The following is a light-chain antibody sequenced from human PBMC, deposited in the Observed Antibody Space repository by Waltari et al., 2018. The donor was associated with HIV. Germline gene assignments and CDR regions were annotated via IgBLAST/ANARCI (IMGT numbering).Light chain of an antibody. CDR2: DVT. V-gene: IGLV2-8*01. CDR1: SSDVGAFQY. J-gene: IGLJ1*01. Sequence: QSALTQPPSESGSPGPSVSIPCTGASSDVGAFQYVSWYQQHPGKAPKLLIYDVTKRPSGVPDRFSGSKSGNTASLTVSGLQAEDEAHYYCSSYAGSSMSYAFGTGTKVTVL. CDR3: SSYAGSSMSYA.